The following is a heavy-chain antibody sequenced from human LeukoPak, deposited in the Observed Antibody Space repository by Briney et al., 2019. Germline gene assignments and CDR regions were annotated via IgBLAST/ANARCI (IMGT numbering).Heavy chain of an antibody. J-gene: IGHJ4*02. Sequence: GGSLRLSCAASGFTFSSYSMNWVRQAPGKGLEWVSSISSSSSYIYYADSVKGRLTISRDNAKDSLYLQMNSLRAEDTAVYYCARMGAVADLTFDYWGQGTLVTVSS. CDR2: ISSSSSYI. V-gene: IGHV3-21*01. CDR1: GFTFSSYS. CDR3: ARMGAVADLTFDY. D-gene: IGHD6-19*01.